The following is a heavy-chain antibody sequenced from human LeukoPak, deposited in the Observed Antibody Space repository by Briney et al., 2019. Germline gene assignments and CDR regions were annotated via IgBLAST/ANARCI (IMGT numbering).Heavy chain of an antibody. CDR3: ARTGDSSSWYSSGLDY. D-gene: IGHD6-13*01. V-gene: IGHV3-30*04. J-gene: IGHJ4*02. CDR1: GFTFSSYA. Sequence: GGSLRLSCAASGFTFSSYAMHWVRQAPGKGLEWVAVISYDGSNKYYADSVKGRFTISRDNSKNTLYLQMNSLRAEDTAVYYCARTGDSSSWYSSGLDYWGQGTLVTVSS. CDR2: ISYDGSNK.